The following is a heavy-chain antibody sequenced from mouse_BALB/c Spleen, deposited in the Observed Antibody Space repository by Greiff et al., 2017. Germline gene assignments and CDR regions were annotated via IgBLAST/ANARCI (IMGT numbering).Heavy chain of an antibody. D-gene: IGHD2-1*01. CDR2: ISYSGST. CDR3: ARPYGNYGWFAY. J-gene: IGHJ3*01. CDR1: GYSITSDYA. V-gene: IGHV3-2*02. Sequence: EVKLMESGPGLVKPSQSLSLTCTVTGYSITSDYAWNWIRQFPGNKLEWMGYISYSGSTSYNPSLKSRISITRDTSKNQFFLQLNSVTTEDTATYYCARPYGNYGWFAYWGQGTLVTVSA.